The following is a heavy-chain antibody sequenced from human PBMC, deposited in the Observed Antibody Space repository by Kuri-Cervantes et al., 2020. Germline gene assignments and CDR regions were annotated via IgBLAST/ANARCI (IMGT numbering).Heavy chain of an antibody. J-gene: IGHJ4*02. D-gene: IGHD3-9*01. CDR3: ARDANVRYFDWSHFDY. V-gene: IGHV3-9*01. Sequence: SLKISCAASGFTFDDYAIHWVRQAPGKGLEWVSGISWKSGNIVYAESVKGRFTISRDNAKNSLYLQMNSLRAEDTAVYYCARDANVRYFDWSHFDYWGQGTLVTVSS. CDR1: GFTFDDYA. CDR2: ISWKSGNI.